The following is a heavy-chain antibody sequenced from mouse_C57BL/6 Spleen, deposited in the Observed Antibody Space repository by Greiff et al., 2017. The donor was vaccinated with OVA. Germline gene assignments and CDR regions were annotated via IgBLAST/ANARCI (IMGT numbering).Heavy chain of an antibody. V-gene: IGHV1-69*01. Sequence: VQLQQPGAELVMPGASVKLSCKASGYTFTSYWMHWVKQRPGQGLEWIGEIDPSDSYTNYNQKFKGKSTLTVDKSSSTAYMQLSSLTSEDSAVYYCARKSTGDYYAMDYWGQGTSVTVSS. CDR3: ARKSTGDYYAMDY. J-gene: IGHJ4*01. CDR1: GYTFTSYW. CDR2: IDPSDSYT. D-gene: IGHD2-1*01.